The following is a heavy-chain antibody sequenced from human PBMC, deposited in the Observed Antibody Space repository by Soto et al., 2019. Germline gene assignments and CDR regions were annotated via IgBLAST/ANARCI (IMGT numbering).Heavy chain of an antibody. V-gene: IGHV3-23*01. CDR2: ISGSGGST. Sequence: GVSLRLSCAASGFTFSSYAMSWVRQAPGKGLEWVSAISGSGGSTYYADSVKGRFTISRDNSKNTLYLQMNSLRAEDTAVYYCAKDRRDDYVWGSYRYAFDIWGQGTMVTVSS. CDR1: GFTFSSYA. J-gene: IGHJ3*02. CDR3: AKDRRDDYVWGSYRYAFDI. D-gene: IGHD3-16*02.